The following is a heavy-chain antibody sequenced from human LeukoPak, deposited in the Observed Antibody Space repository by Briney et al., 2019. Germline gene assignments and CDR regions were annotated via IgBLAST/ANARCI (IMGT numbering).Heavy chain of an antibody. V-gene: IGHV1-2*02. J-gene: IGHJ4*02. CDR3: ARQAGGYDPRGIGYYFDF. CDR1: GYTFTGHY. Sequence: ASVKVSCKASGYTFTGHYMHWVRQAPGQGPEWMGWINPNSGDTSYAQKFQGRATMSRDTSISTVYTELSRLTSDDTAVYYCARQAGGYDPRGIGYYFDFWGQGTLVTVSS. D-gene: IGHD5-12*01. CDR2: INPNSGDT.